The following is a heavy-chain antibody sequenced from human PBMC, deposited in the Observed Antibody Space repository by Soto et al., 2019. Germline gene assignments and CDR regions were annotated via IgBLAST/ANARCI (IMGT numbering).Heavy chain of an antibody. V-gene: IGHV3-73*01. D-gene: IGHD3-3*01. CDR3: XRGVYDFWSGHPKGLDY. Sequence: PGGSLRLSCAASGFTFSCSVMHWVRQASGKGLEWVGRIRSKANNYATAYAVSVKGRFTISRDDSRNTAYLQMNSLKTEDTAVYYCXRGVYDFWSGHPKGLDYWGQGTGVTVSS. CDR2: IRSKANNYAT. J-gene: IGHJ4*02. CDR1: GFTFSCSV.